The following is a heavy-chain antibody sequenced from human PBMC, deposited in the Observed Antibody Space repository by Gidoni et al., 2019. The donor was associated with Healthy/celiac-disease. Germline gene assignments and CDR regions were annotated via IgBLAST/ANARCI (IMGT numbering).Heavy chain of an antibody. CDR1: GFTFSSYG. CDR3: VKIMGKVNPDY. D-gene: IGHD2-21*01. J-gene: IGHJ4*01. Sequence: QVQLVESGGGVVQPGRSLRLSCAASGFTFSSYGMHWVRQAPGKGLEWVAVISYDGSNKYYADSVKGRFTISRDNSKNTLYLQMNSLRAEDTAVYYCVKIMGKVNPDYWGQGTLVTVSS. CDR2: ISYDGSNK. V-gene: IGHV3-30*18.